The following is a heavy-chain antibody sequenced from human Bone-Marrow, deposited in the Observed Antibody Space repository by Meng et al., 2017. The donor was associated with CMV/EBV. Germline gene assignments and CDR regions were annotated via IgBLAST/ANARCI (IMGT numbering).Heavy chain of an antibody. V-gene: IGHV3-21*01. J-gene: IGHJ3*02. D-gene: IGHD3-22*01. CDR1: GITFSSYS. CDR3: ARDSLNYYDSSGYYYEPNAFDI. Sequence: GESLKISCAASGITFSSYSMNWVRQAPGKGLEWVSSISSSSSYIYYADSVKGRFTISRDNAKNSLYLQMNSLRAEDTAVYYCARDSLNYYDSSGYYYEPNAFDIWGQGTMVTVSS. CDR2: ISSSSSYI.